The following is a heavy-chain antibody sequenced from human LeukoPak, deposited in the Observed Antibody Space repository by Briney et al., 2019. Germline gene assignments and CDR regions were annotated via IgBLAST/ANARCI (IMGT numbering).Heavy chain of an antibody. CDR1: GFTFSSYS. J-gene: IGHJ4*02. D-gene: IGHD3-10*01. CDR2: ISSSSSYI. Sequence: GGSLRLSCAASGFTFSSYSMNWVRQAPGKGLEWVSSISSSSSYIYYADSVKGRFTISRDNAKNSLYLQMNSLRAEDTAVYYCARAYSMVRGVKGGYWGQGTLVTVSS. CDR3: ARAYSMVRGVKGGY. V-gene: IGHV3-21*01.